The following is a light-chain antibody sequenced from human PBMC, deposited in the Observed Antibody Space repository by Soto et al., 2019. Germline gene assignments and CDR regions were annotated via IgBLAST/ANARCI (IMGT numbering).Light chain of an antibody. CDR1: RIDVGGYNR. V-gene: IGLV2-11*01. CDR2: DVS. CDR3: SSYTAGGTT. J-gene: IGLJ1*01. Sequence: QSVLTQPRSVSGSPGQSVSISCTGTRIDVGGYNRVSWYQHHPVKAPKLMIFDVSKRPSGVPDRFSGSKSGNTASLNISGLHAEDEADYSCSSYTAGGTTFGTGTTVTVL.